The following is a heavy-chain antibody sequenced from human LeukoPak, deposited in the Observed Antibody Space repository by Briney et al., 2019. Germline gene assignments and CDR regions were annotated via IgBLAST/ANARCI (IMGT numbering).Heavy chain of an antibody. CDR1: GGSLSSGSDY. J-gene: IGHJ4*02. CDR3: ARSGYSNFDY. Sequence: SQTLSLTCTVSGGSLSSGSDYWSWVRQSAGKGLEWIGRIYASGSTNYNPSLKSRVTISVDTSKNQFSLKLSSVTAADTAVYYCARSGYSNFDYWGQGTLVTVSS. CDR2: IYASGST. D-gene: IGHD3-3*01. V-gene: IGHV4-61*02.